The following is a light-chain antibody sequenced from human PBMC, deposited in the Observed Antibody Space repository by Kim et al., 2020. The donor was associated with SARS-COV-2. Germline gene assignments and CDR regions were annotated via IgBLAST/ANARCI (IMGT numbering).Light chain of an antibody. CDR2: DAS. CDR3: QQRNNWAT. CDR1: QSVSSY. V-gene: IGKV3-11*01. Sequence: SLPPGESAPLSCRASQSVSSYLAWYQHKPGQAPRLLIYDASKRVTGIPARFSGSGFGTDFTLTISSLEPEDFAVYYCQQRNNWATFGQGTKVDIK. J-gene: IGKJ1*01.